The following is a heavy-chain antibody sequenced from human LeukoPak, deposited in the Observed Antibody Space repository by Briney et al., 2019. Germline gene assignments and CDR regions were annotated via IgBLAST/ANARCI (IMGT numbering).Heavy chain of an antibody. Sequence: GGSLRLSCGASGFTFSSYSMNWVRQAPGKGQEWVSYISSGSGTIYYADSVKGRFTISRDNAKNSLYLQMNSLRAEDTAVYYCARGIWNDPYYWGQGTLVTVS. CDR2: ISSGSGTI. CDR1: GFTFSSYS. CDR3: ARGIWNDPYY. D-gene: IGHD1-1*01. J-gene: IGHJ4*02. V-gene: IGHV3-48*01.